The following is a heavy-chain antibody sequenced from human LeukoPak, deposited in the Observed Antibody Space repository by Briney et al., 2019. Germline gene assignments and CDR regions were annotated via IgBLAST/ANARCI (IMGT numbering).Heavy chain of an antibody. CDR1: GGSISSYY. V-gene: IGHV4-59*01. J-gene: IGHJ6*03. CDR2: IYYSGST. CDR3: ARHLPGSSSSPGYYYMDV. Sequence: SETLSLTCTVSGGSISSYYWSWIRQPPGKGLEWIGYIYYSGSTNYNPSLKSRVTISVDTSKNRFSLKLSSVTAADTAVYYCARHLPGSSSSPGYYYMDVWGKGTTVTVSS. D-gene: IGHD6-6*01.